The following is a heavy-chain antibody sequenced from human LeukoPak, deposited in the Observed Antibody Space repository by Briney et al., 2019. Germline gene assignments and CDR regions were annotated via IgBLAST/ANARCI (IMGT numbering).Heavy chain of an antibody. CDR2: ARNRVNNYII. V-gene: IGHV3-72*01. Sequence: PGGSLRLSCAASGFIFRDHYMAWARQAPGKGLEWVGRARNRVNNYIIEYAASVKGRFTISRDDSKNSLYLQMNGLKTEDTAVYYCARVPIGYYLFAHWGLGTLVTLSS. D-gene: IGHD3-22*01. CDR3: ARVPIGYYLFAH. CDR1: GFIFRDHY. J-gene: IGHJ4*02.